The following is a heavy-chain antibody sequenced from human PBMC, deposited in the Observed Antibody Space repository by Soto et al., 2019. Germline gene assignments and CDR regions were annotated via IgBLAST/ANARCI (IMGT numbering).Heavy chain of an antibody. CDR2: IYWDDDK. D-gene: IGHD2-15*01. J-gene: IGHJ6*02. CDR3: AHSPNCSGGSCYYGMDV. Sequence: QITLKESGPTLVKPTQTLTLTCTFSGFSLSTSGVGVGWIRQPPGKAMEWLALIYWDDDKRYSPPLKSRLTIPKDTSKNQVVLTMTNMDPVDTSTYYCAHSPNCSGGSCYYGMDVWGQGTTVTVSS. CDR1: GFSLSTSGVG. V-gene: IGHV2-5*02.